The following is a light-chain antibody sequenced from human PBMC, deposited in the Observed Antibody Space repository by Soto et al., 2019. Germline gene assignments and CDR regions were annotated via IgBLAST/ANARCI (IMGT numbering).Light chain of an antibody. CDR3: QQSYSAPPYT. CDR1: QTISRY. Sequence: DIQMTQSPSSLSASVGDRVTITCRASQTISRYLNWYQQKPGKAPKLLIFAASSLQSGAPSRFSGSGSGTDFTLTISSLQPEGVATYYCQQSYSAPPYTFGRGTKLEI. CDR2: AAS. J-gene: IGKJ2*01. V-gene: IGKV1-39*01.